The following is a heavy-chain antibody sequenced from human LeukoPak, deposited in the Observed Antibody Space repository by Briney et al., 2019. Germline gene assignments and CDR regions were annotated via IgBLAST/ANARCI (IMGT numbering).Heavy chain of an antibody. CDR1: GYTLTSYY. D-gene: IGHD6-6*01. V-gene: IGHV1-46*01. CDR2: INPSGGST. CDR3: ARADSSHPYYFDY. Sequence: ASVKVSCKASGYTLTSYYMHWVRQAPGQGLEWMGIINPSGGSTSYAQKFQGRVTMTRDMSTSTVYMELSSLRSEDTAVYYCARADSSHPYYFDYWGQGTLVTVSS. J-gene: IGHJ4*02.